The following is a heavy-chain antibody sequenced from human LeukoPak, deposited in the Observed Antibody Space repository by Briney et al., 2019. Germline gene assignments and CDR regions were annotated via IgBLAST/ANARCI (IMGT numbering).Heavy chain of an antibody. Sequence: GGSLRLSCAASGFTFGSYWMTWVRQAPGKGLEGVANIKQDGSEKYYVDSVKGRFTISRDNAKNSLYLQMNSLRAEDTAVYYCARSKSWIRLWFDFWGQGTLVTVAS. CDR1: GFTFGSYW. CDR2: IKQDGSEK. CDR3: ARSKSWIRLWFDF. J-gene: IGHJ4*02. D-gene: IGHD5-18*01. V-gene: IGHV3-7*01.